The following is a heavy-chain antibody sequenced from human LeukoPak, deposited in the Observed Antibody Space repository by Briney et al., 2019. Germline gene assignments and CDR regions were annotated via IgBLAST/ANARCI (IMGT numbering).Heavy chain of an antibody. D-gene: IGHD3-10*01. Sequence: GGSLRLSCAASGFTFSSYAMSWVRQAPGKGLEWVSGISASGGSTYYADSVKGRFTISRDNSKNTLYLQMNSLRAEDTAVYYCAKDLWDSGSQAYFDYWGQGTLVTVSS. CDR1: GFTFSSYA. CDR3: AKDLWDSGSQAYFDY. J-gene: IGHJ4*02. V-gene: IGHV3-23*01. CDR2: ISASGGST.